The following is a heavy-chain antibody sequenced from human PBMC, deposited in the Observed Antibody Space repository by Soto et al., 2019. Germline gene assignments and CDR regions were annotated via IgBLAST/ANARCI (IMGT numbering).Heavy chain of an antibody. CDR2: IYYSGST. CDR1: GGSISSSSYY. CDR3: ARTYYDSSGYYLNLDY. D-gene: IGHD3-22*01. Sequence: SETLSLTCTVSGGSISSSSYYWGWIRQPPGKGLEWIGSIYYSGSTYYNPSLKSRVTISVDTSKNQFSLKLSSVTAADTAVYYCARTYYDSSGYYLNLDYWGQGTLVTVSS. V-gene: IGHV4-39*01. J-gene: IGHJ4*02.